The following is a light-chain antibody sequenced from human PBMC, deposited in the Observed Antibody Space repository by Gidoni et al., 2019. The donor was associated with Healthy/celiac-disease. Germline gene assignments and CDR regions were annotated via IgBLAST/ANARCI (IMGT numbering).Light chain of an antibody. CDR2: AAS. CDR3: QQSYSPGLT. J-gene: IGKJ4*01. V-gene: IGKV1-39*01. Sequence: DIQMTQPPSSLSASVGDRVTITCRGSQSISSYLNWYQQKPGKSPKLLIYAASSLQSGVPSRFSGSGSGTDFTLTSSSLQPEDFATYYCQQSYSPGLTFGGGTKVEIK. CDR1: QSISSY.